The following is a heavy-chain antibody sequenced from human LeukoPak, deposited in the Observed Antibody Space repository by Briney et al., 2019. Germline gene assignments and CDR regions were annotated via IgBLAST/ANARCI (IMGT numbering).Heavy chain of an antibody. CDR1: GFTFSSYA. CDR3: ARGVGEYCSGGSCPTVNYFDY. J-gene: IGHJ4*02. CDR2: ISSNGGST. D-gene: IGHD2-15*01. V-gene: IGHV3-64*01. Sequence: GGSLRLSCAASGFTFSSYAMHWVRQAPGKGLEYVSAISSNGGSTYYANSLKGRFTISRDNSKNTLYLQMGSLRAEDMAVYYCARGVGEYCSGGSCPTVNYFDYWGQGTLVTVSS.